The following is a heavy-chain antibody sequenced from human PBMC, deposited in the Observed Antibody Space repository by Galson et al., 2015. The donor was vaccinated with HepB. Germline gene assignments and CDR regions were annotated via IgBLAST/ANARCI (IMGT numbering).Heavy chain of an antibody. CDR1: GYTFTDYV. D-gene: IGHD3-3*01. J-gene: IGHJ6*03. CDR2: MNTNTGKP. CDR3: ARSPLRFLDWLPYYDYYYMDV. Sequence: VKVSRKASGYTFTDYVVTWVRQAPGQGLEWMGWMNTNTGKPTYAPGFAGRFVFSLDTSVTTAYLQISSLETDDTAVYYCARSPLRFLDWLPYYDYYYMDVWGEGTTVTVSS. V-gene: IGHV7-4-1*02.